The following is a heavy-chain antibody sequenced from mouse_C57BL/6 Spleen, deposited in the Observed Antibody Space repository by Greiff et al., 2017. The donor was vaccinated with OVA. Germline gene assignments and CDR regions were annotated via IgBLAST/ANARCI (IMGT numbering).Heavy chain of an antibody. CDR3: ARYYYDEAWCAY. CDR1: GYTFTSYG. D-gene: IGHD2-4*01. J-gene: IGHJ3*01. CDR2: IYPRSGNT. V-gene: IGHV1-81*01. Sequence: VQLQQSGAELARPGASVKLSCKASGYTFTSYGISWVKQRTGQGLEWIGEIYPRSGNTYYNEKFKGKATLTADKSSSTAYMELRSLTSEDSAVYVGARYYYDEAWCAYWGQGTLVTVSA.